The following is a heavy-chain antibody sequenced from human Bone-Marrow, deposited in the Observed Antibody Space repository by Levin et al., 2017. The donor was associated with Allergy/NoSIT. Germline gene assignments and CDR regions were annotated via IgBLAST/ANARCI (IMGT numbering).Heavy chain of an antibody. V-gene: IGHV3-48*02. Sequence: PGGSLRLSCAASGFTFSSYSMNWVRQAPGKGLEWVSYISSSGSATYYADSVKGRFTISRDNAKNSLFLQMNSLRDEDTAVYYCARAKSNYYGMGVWGQGTTVTVSS. CDR2: ISSSGSAT. J-gene: IGHJ6*02. CDR3: ARAKSNYYGMGV. CDR1: GFTFSSYS.